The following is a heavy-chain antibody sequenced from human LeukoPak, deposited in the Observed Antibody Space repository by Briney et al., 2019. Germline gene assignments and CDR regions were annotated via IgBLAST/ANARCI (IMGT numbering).Heavy chain of an antibody. CDR1: GFSFGDYG. V-gene: IGHV3-49*04. CDR3: TRGRYSASGSLTPFDI. J-gene: IGHJ3*02. CDR2: IRSKAYDGTT. D-gene: IGHD3-10*01. Sequence: GGSLRLSCTGSGFSFGDYGLTWVRQAPGKGLEWVSFIRSKAYDGTTEYAASVKGRFTISRDDSKSIAYLQMNSLKTEDTALYYCTRGRYSASGSLTPFDIWGQGTTVTVSS.